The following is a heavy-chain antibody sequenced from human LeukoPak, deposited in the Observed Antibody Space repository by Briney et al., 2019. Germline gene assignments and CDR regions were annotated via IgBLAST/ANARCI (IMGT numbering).Heavy chain of an antibody. D-gene: IGHD2-15*01. J-gene: IGHJ3*02. CDR2: ISGSGGST. CDR3: ATYLAAPGDDAFDI. Sequence: PGGSLRLSCAASGFTFSSYSMNWVRQAPGKGLEWVSAISGSGGSTYYADSVKGRFTISRDNSKNTLYLQMNSLRAEDTAVYYCATYLAAPGDDAFDIWGQGTMVTVSS. V-gene: IGHV3-23*01. CDR1: GFTFSSYS.